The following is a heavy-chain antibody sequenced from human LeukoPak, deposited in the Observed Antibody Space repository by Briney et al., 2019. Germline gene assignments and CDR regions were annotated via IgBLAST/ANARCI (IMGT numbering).Heavy chain of an antibody. CDR2: IYYSGST. Sequence: SETLSLTCTVSGGSISSYYWSWIRQPPGKGLEWIGYIYYSGSTNYNPSLKSRVTISVDTSKNQFSLKLSSVTAADTAVYYCARASSFVVVSAAIPYFDYWGQGTLVTVSS. V-gene: IGHV4-59*01. CDR3: ARASSFVVVSAAIPYFDY. D-gene: IGHD2-2*02. J-gene: IGHJ4*02. CDR1: GGSISSYY.